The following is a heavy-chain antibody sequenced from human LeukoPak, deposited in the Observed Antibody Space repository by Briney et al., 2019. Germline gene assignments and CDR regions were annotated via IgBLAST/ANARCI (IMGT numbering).Heavy chain of an antibody. CDR2: ISGSGGNT. Sequence: PGASLRLSCAAPGFTFSSYAMSWARQAPGKGLEWVSDISGSGGNTYYADSVKGRFTISRDNSKNTLSLQMNSLRAEGTAVYYCAKGYDFLDYWGQGTLVTVSS. V-gene: IGHV3-23*01. J-gene: IGHJ4*02. CDR1: GFTFSSYA. D-gene: IGHD3-3*01. CDR3: AKGYDFLDY.